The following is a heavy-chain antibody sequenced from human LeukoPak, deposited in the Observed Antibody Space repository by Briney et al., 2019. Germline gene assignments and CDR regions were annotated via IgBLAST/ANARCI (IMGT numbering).Heavy chain of an antibody. D-gene: IGHD3-22*01. CDR2: ISWDDQK. CDR3: AHRRDSSGYQYRYWFAP. V-gene: IGHV2-5*02. Sequence: SGPTLVNPTQTLTLTCTFSGFSLTTSGVGVGWIRHPPGKALEWLALISWDDQKVYSPSLQSRLSITKDTSKNQVVLTMTNVDPVDTATYYCAHRRDSSGYQYRYWFAPWGQGTLVTVSS. CDR1: GFSLTTSGVG. J-gene: IGHJ5*02.